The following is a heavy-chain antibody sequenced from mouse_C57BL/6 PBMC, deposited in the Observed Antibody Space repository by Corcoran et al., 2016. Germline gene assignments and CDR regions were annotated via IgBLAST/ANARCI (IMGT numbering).Heavy chain of an antibody. J-gene: IGHJ3*01. CDR2: INPNNGGT. V-gene: IGHV1-26*01. D-gene: IGHD2-1*01. CDR3: ARECYGKMVDY. CDR1: GYTFTDYY. Sequence: EVQLQQSGPELVKPGASVKISCKASGYTFTDYYMNWVKQSHGKSLEWIGDINPNNGGTSYNQKFKGKVTLTVDKSSSTAYMELSSLASEDTAVYYCARECYGKMVDYGGQGTLVTGSA.